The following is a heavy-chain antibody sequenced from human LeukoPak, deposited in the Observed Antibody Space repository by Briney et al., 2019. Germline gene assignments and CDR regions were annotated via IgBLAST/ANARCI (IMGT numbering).Heavy chain of an antibody. CDR2: ISSRSTFR. J-gene: IGHJ1*01. V-gene: IGHV3-21*04. CDR3: ARDGHYDILTGYFQD. CDR1: GFTFSSYS. Sequence: GGSLRLSCAASGFTFSSYSMNWVRQAPGKGLEWVSSISSRSTFRNYGDSVKGRFTISRDNAKNSLYLQMNSLRAEDTAVYYCARDGHYDILTGYFQDWGQGTLVTVSS. D-gene: IGHD3-9*01.